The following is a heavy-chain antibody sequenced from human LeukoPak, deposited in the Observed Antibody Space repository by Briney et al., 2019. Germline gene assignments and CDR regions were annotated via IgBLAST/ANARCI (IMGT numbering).Heavy chain of an antibody. J-gene: IGHJ6*02. CDR2: IYYSGST. D-gene: IGHD6-19*01. CDR3: ARQSSGWYHGMDV. CDR1: GGSISSSSYY. Sequence: SETLSLTCTVSGGSISSSSYYWGWIRQPPGKGLEWIGSIYYSGSTYYNPSLKSRVTISVDTSQNQFSLKLSSVTAADTAVYYCARQSSGWYHGMDVWGQGTTVTVSS. V-gene: IGHV4-39*01.